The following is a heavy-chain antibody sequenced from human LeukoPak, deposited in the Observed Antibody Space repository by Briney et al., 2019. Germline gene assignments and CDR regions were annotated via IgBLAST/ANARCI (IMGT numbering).Heavy chain of an antibody. J-gene: IGHJ6*03. CDR1: GGSISSYY. Sequence: SETLSLTCTVSGGSISSYYWSRIRQPPGKGLEWIGSISYSGTTYYNPSLKSRVTISVDTSKNQFSLKLSSVTAADTAVYYCARGRGYSYGSPYYYYYYMDVWGKGTTVTVSS. V-gene: IGHV4-59*05. CDR2: ISYSGTT. D-gene: IGHD5-18*01. CDR3: ARGRGYSYGSPYYYYYYMDV.